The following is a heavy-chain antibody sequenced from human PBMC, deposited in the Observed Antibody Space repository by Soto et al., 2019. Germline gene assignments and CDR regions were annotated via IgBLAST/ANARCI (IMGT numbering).Heavy chain of an antibody. J-gene: IGHJ2*01. CDR3: ASRGTYGSGYDDSYWYFDL. CDR1: GYSFTSYW. V-gene: IGHV5-51*01. CDR2: IYPGDSDT. Sequence: GESLKISCKGSGYSFTSYWIGWVRQMPGKGLEWMGIIYPGDSDTRYSPSFQGQVTISADKSISTAYLQWSSLKASDTAMYYCASRGTYGSGYDDSYWYFDLWGRGTLVTVSS. D-gene: IGHD5-12*01.